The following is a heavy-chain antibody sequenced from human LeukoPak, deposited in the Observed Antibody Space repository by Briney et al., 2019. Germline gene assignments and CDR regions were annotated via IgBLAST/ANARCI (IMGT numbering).Heavy chain of an antibody. V-gene: IGHV3-74*01. CDR2: INSGGSST. J-gene: IGHJ4*02. CDR1: GFTFSSYW. D-gene: IGHD4-17*01. Sequence: GGSLRLSCAASGFTFSSYWMHWVRQVPGKGLVWVSRINSGGSSTSHADSVKGRFTISRDNAKNTLYLQMNSLRAEDTAVYYCARGGDYPIDYWGQGTLVTVSS. CDR3: ARGGDYPIDY.